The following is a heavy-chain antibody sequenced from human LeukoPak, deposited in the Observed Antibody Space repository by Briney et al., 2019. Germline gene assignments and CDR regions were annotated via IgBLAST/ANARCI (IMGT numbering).Heavy chain of an antibody. CDR2: IYYSGRT. CDR3: ARGWTFDY. Sequence: SETLSLTCTVSGGSISSSSYYWGWIRQPPGKGLEWFVSIYYSGRTYYNPSLKSRVTISVDTSKNQFSLKLSSVTAADTAVYYCARGWTFDYWGQGTLVTVSS. D-gene: IGHD3/OR15-3a*01. V-gene: IGHV4-39*01. CDR1: GGSISSSSYY. J-gene: IGHJ4*02.